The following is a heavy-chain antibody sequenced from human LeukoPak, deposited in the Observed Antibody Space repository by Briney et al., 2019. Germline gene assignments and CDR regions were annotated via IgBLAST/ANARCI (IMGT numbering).Heavy chain of an antibody. D-gene: IGHD2-15*01. J-gene: IGHJ3*02. CDR1: EFTFSTYW. V-gene: IGHV3-7*01. CDR2: IKQDGSEK. CDR3: ARHRSGGSQDDAFDI. Sequence: EAGGSLRLSCAASEFTFSTYWMSWVRQAPGKGLEWVADIKQDGSEKYYVDSVKGRFTISRQNAKNSLFLQMNSLRVEDTAVYYCARHRSGGSQDDAFDIWGQGTMVTVSS.